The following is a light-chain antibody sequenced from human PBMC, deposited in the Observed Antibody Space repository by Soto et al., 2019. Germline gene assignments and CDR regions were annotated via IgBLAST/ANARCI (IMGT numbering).Light chain of an antibody. CDR1: SSDVGGYNY. CDR3: NSYTSTSTSYV. Sequence: QSALTQRASVSGSPGQSITISCTGTSSDVGGYNYVSWYQHHPGKAPKLMIYDVSNRPSGVSNRFSGSKSGNTASLTISGLQAEDEADYYCNSYTSTSTSYVFGTGTKLTVL. V-gene: IGLV2-14*03. J-gene: IGLJ1*01. CDR2: DVS.